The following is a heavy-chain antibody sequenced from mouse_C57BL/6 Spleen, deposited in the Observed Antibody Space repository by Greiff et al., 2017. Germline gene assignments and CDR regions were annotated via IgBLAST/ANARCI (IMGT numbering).Heavy chain of an antibody. V-gene: IGHV1-26*01. CDR3: AKPDGYYLAWFAY. J-gene: IGHJ3*01. D-gene: IGHD2-3*01. CDR2: INPNNGGT. Sequence: EVQLQQSGPELVKPGASVKISCKASGYTFTDYYMNWVKQSHGKSLEWIGDINPNNGGTSYNQKLQGKATLTVDKSSSTAYMELRSLTSEDSAVYYCAKPDGYYLAWFAYWGQGTLVTVSA. CDR1: GYTFTDYY.